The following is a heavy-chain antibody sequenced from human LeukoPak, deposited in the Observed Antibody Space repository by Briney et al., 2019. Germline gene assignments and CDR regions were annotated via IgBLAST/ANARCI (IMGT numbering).Heavy chain of an antibody. CDR3: ASLGYCSSTSRRGWFDP. V-gene: IGHV3-30-3*01. D-gene: IGHD2-2*01. CDR2: ISYDGSNK. J-gene: IGHJ5*02. Sequence: GRSLTLSCAASGFTFSSYAMHWVRQAPGKGLEWVAVISYDGSNKYYADSVKGRFTISRDNSKNTLYLQMNSLRAEDTAVYYCASLGYCSSTSRRGWFDPWGQGTLVTVSS. CDR1: GFTFSSYA.